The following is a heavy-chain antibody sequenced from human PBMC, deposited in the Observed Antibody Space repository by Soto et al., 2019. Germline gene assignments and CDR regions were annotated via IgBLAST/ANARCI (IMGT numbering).Heavy chain of an antibody. CDR3: ASGDDSSGYYLDY. V-gene: IGHV3-21*01. CDR2: ISSSSSYI. CDR1: GGTFSSYS. J-gene: IGHJ4*02. D-gene: IGHD3-22*01. Sequence: GGSLRLSCAASGGTFSSYSMNWVRQAPGKGLEWVSSISSSSSYIYYADSVKGRFTISRDNAKNSLYLQMNSLRAEDTAVYYCASGDDSSGYYLDYWGQGTLVTVSS.